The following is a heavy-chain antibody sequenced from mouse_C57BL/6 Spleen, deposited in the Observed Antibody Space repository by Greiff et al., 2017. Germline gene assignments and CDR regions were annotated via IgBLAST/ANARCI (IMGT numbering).Heavy chain of an antibody. Sequence: EVQLQQSGPGLVKPSQSLSLTCSVTGYSITSGYYWNWIRQFPGNKLEWMGYISYDGSNNYNTSLKNRISITRDTSKNQFFLKLKSETTEDTATSYCARGPYDYDDPRDYDYFDYWGQGTTLTVSS. CDR1: GYSITSGYY. CDR2: ISYDGSN. D-gene: IGHD2-4*01. CDR3: ARGPYDYDDPRDYDYFDY. V-gene: IGHV3-6*01. J-gene: IGHJ2*01.